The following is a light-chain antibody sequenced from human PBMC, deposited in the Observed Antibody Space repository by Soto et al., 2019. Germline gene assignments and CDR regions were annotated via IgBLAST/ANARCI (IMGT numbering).Light chain of an antibody. CDR1: QSLSNHIS. J-gene: IGKJ4*02. V-gene: IGKV3-20*01. Sequence: EIVMTQSPDTLCVSPGEGATLPCRASQSLSNHISVAWYQQKPGQAPRLFIYGASSRATGIPDRFTGRGSGTDFTLTSSRLEPEDFAIYYCQQYDRSPLTFGQGTKVEIK. CDR3: QQYDRSPLT. CDR2: GAS.